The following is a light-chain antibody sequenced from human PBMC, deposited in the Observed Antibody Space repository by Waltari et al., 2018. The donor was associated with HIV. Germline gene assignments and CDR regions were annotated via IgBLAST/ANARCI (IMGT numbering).Light chain of an antibody. CDR1: QSVSSNY. CDR3: QQYGDSHRT. V-gene: IGKV3-20*01. J-gene: IGKJ1*01. CDR2: AAI. Sequence: GTLSLSPGERATLSCRASQSVSSNYLGWYQQRPGQAPRLLIYAAIHRAAGIPDRFSGSGSGTDFTLSISRLEPEDSAVYYCQQYGDSHRTFGQGTKVDIK.